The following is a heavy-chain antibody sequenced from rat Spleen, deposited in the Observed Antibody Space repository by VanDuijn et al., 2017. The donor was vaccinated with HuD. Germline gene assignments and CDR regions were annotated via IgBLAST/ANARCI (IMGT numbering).Heavy chain of an antibody. J-gene: IGHJ3*01. Sequence: QVQLKESGPGLVQPSQTLSLTCTVSGFSLTSYDVHWVRQPPGKGLEWMGGIWGDGSTAYNSALKSRLTISRDNSKSQVFLKMSSLKTEDTATYYCARGGLWFAYWGQGTLVTVSS. V-gene: IGHV2-32*01. CDR3: ARGGLWFAY. CDR1: GFSLTSYD. CDR2: IWGDGST.